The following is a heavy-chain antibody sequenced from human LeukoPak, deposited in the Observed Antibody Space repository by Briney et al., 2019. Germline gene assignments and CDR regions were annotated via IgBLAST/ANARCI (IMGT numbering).Heavy chain of an antibody. CDR1: GFTFSSYS. V-gene: IGHV3-21*01. D-gene: IGHD6-6*01. CDR2: VSSSGTYI. J-gene: IGHJ4*02. Sequence: GGSLRLSCAASGFTFSSYSMNWVRQAPGKGLEWVSSVSSSGTYIYYADSLKGRFTISRDNAKNSLYLQMNSLRAEGTAVYYCARDGPYSSSPFAYWGQGTLVTVSS. CDR3: ARDGPYSSSPFAY.